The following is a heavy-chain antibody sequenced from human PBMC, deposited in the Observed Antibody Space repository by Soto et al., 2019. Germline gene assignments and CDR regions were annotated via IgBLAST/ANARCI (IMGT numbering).Heavy chain of an antibody. CDR1: GYAFTSYD. J-gene: IGHJ5*02. V-gene: IGHV1-8*01. D-gene: IGHD3-10*01. Sequence: QVQLVQSGAEVKKPGASVKVSCKASGYAFTSYDINWVRQATGQGLEWMGWMNPNSGNTGYAQKFQGRVTMTRNTFISTAYMELSSLRSEYTAVYYCACTYYYGSGKFKGDHHSHWFDPWSQGTLVTVSS. CDR2: MNPNSGNT. CDR3: ACTYYYGSGKFKGDHHSHWFDP.